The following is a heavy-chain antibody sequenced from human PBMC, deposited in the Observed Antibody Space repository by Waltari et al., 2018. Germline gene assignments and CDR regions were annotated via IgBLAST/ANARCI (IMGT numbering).Heavy chain of an antibody. CDR1: GAPGTQNSW. CDR2: IHGTGKT. V-gene: IGHV4-4*02. CDR3: ARDRGRGLYLDS. Sequence: QLQQQGQRLVKPSEPLFLSFAASGAPGTQNSWLSWVRPPPGKGLEWIGQIHGTGKTNYNPSLESRVTVSMDTSNNQFSLRVTSPTAADTAVYFCARDRGRGLYLDSWGQGTLVTVS. J-gene: IGHJ4*02. D-gene: IGHD1-26*01.